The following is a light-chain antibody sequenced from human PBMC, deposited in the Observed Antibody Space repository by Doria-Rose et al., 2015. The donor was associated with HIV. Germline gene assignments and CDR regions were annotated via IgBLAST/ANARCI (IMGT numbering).Light chain of an antibody. CDR2: DAS. V-gene: IGKV1-33*01. Sequence: TQSPSSLSASVGDRVTISCQASQDINNCLNWYQQKPGKAPKLLIYDASILETGVPSRSSGSGSVTDFNFTVSSLQPEDIATYYCQQYENLPLTFGGGTKIEI. CDR3: QQYENLPLT. J-gene: IGKJ4*01. CDR1: QDINNC.